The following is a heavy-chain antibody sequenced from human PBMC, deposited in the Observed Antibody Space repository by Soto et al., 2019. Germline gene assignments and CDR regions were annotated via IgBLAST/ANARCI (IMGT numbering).Heavy chain of an antibody. D-gene: IGHD3-22*01. CDR3: ARLYYYDSSGYSFLDGMDV. J-gene: IGHJ6*02. CDR1: GGTFSSYA. Sequence: SVKVSCKASGGTFSSYAISWVRQAPGQGLEWMGGIIPIFGTANYAQKFQGRVTITADESTSTAYMELSSLRSEDTAVYYCARLYYYDSSGYSFLDGMDVWGQGTTVTVSS. CDR2: IIPIFGTA. V-gene: IGHV1-69*13.